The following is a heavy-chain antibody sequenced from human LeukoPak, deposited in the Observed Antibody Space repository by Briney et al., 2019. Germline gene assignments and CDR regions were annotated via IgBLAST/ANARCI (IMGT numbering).Heavy chain of an antibody. CDR3: ARNRRYSGYDAYNWFDP. J-gene: IGHJ5*02. V-gene: IGHV1-2*02. CDR2: INPNSGGT. CDR1: GYTFAGYY. D-gene: IGHD5-12*01. Sequence: ASVKVSCKASGYTFAGYYMHWVRQAPGQGLEWMGWINPNSGGTNYAQKFQGRVTMTRDTSISTAYMELSRLRSDDTAVYYCARNRRYSGYDAYNWFDPWGQGTLVTVSS.